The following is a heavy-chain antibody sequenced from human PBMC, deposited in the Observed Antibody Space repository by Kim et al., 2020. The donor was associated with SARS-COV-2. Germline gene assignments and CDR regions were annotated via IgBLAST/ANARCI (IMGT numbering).Heavy chain of an antibody. D-gene: IGHD6-13*01. Sequence: GSVKGSFTINRDKTKDTQYLQMNSLSAEDTAVYYCEKDPGIAAAGYFDYWGQGTLVTVSS. CDR3: EKDPGIAAAGYFDY. V-gene: IGHV3-23*03. J-gene: IGHJ4*02.